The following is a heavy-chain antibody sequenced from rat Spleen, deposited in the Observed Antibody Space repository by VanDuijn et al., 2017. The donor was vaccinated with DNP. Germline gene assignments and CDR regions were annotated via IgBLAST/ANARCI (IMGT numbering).Heavy chain of an antibody. Sequence: EVQLQESGPGLVKPSQSLSLTCSVTGYSIKSSYKWNWIRKFPGNKLEWMGYINNAGSTNYNPSLKSRVSITRDTSKNQLFLQVNSVTTEDRATYYCARSVDWDPYVMDAWGQGASVTVSS. CDR1: GYSIKSSYK. CDR3: ARSVDWDPYVMDA. V-gene: IGHV3-3*01. CDR2: INNAGST. D-gene: IGHD5-1*01. J-gene: IGHJ4*01.